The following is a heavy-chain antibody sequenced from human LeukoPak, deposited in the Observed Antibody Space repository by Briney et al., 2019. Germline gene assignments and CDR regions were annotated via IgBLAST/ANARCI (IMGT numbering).Heavy chain of an antibody. V-gene: IGHV3-30*02. Sequence: GESLKISCAASGFTFSNYGMHWVRQAPGKGLEWVTFIRFDGSNKYYAASVKGRFTISRDNSKNTLYLQLNSLRTEDTAVYYCAKGFSGKFDYWGQGTLVTVSS. CDR3: AKGFSGKFDY. J-gene: IGHJ4*02. CDR2: IRFDGSNK. D-gene: IGHD1-26*01. CDR1: GFTFSNYG.